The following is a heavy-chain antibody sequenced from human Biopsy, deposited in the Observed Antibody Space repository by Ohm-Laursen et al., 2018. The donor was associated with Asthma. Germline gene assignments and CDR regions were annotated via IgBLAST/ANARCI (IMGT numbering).Heavy chain of an antibody. CDR1: GFVFRSHA. CDR3: AKRRGYSDLTDFDH. Sequence: SQRLSCAASGFVFRSHAMHWVRQAPGKGLEWVAVGSYDGGVAHYADSMKGRFTISRDNAKSTLYLQMNRLRTDDTAVYYCAKRRGYSDLTDFDHWGQGTLVTVSS. CDR2: GSYDGGVA. J-gene: IGHJ4*02. D-gene: IGHD3-3*01. V-gene: IGHV3-30*18.